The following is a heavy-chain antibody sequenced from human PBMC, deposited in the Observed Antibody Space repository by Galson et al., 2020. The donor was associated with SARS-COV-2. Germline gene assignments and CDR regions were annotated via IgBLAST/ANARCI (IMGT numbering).Heavy chain of an antibody. D-gene: IGHD3-22*01. Sequence: TGGSLRLSCAASGFTYSNYGMHWVRQAPGKGLEWVAVISYDVSNKYYADSVKGRFTISRDNSKNTLYLHMNSLRAEDTAVYYCAKDDRYFDSSGYHGTFYCDYWGQGTLVTVSS. CDR3: AKDDRYFDSSGYHGTFYCDY. V-gene: IGHV3-30*18. CDR2: ISYDVSNK. J-gene: IGHJ4*02. CDR1: GFTYSNYG.